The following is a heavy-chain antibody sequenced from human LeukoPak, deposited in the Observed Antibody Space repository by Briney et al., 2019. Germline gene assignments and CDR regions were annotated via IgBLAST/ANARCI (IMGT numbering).Heavy chain of an antibody. D-gene: IGHD3-10*01. CDR1: GFTFDDYA. CDR3: AKDKGITMVRGVIPHYYYGMDV. Sequence: AGRSLRLSCAASGFTFDDYAMHWVRQAPGKGPEWVSGISWNSGSIGYADSVKGRFTISRDNAKNSLYLQMNSLRAEDTALYYCAKDKGITMVRGVIPHYYYGMDVWGQGTTVTVSS. CDR2: ISWNSGSI. V-gene: IGHV3-9*01. J-gene: IGHJ6*02.